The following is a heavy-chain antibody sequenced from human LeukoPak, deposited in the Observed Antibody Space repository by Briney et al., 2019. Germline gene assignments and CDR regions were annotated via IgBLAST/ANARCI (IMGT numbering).Heavy chain of an antibody. V-gene: IGHV4-59*01. CDR1: GGSISSYY. CDR3: ARVARLGELSSYNWFDP. J-gene: IGHJ5*02. Sequence: SETLSHTCTVSGGSISSYYWSWIRQPPGKGLEWIGYIYYSGSTNYNPSLKSRVTISVDTSKNQFSLKLSSVTAADTAVYYCARVARLGELSSYNWFDPWGQGTLVTVSS. D-gene: IGHD3-16*02. CDR2: IYYSGST.